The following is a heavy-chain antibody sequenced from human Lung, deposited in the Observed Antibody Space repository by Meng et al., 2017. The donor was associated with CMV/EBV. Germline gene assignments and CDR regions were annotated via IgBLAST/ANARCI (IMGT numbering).Heavy chain of an antibody. CDR1: GFSLSTSRMR. Sequence: SGXXLVXPTQTLTLTCTFSGFSLSTSRMRVSWIRQPPGKALEWLARIDWDDDKFYSTSLKTRLTISKDTSKNQVVLTMTNMDPVDTATYYCARMGYGYNYFDYXGQGXLVTVSS. V-gene: IGHV2-70D*14. J-gene: IGHJ4*02. CDR2: IDWDDDK. CDR3: ARMGYGYNYFDY. D-gene: IGHD5-24*01.